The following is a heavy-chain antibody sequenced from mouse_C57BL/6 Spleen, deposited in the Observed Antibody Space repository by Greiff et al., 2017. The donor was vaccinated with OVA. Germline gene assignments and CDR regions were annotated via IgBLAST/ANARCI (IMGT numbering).Heavy chain of an antibody. CDR2: IDPETGGN. J-gene: IGHJ4*01. D-gene: IGHD1-1*01. Sequence: QVHVKQSGAELVRPGASVTLSCTASGYTFTDYEMHWVKQTPVHGLEWIGAIDPETGGNAYKQNVKGKAILTADKSSSTAYMELRNLTSEDSAVYYCTRTGYYGSSSNYAMDYWGQGTSVTVSS. CDR3: TRTGYYGSSSNYAMDY. CDR1: GYTFTDYE. V-gene: IGHV1-15*01.